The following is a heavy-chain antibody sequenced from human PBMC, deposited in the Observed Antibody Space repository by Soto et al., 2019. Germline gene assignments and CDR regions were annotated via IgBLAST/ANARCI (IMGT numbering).Heavy chain of an antibody. CDR2: ISTYDNNK. Sequence: ASLKVSCKASGYTFTSYGIRWVRHAPAQGLEWMGWISTYDNNKNCAKRIQGRVTMTTDTSTRTAYMKQRSLRSEETAVYYCARDVYGKFDYWGQGTLVTASS. CDR3: ARDVYGKFDY. V-gene: IGHV1-18*01. D-gene: IGHD4-17*01. J-gene: IGHJ4*02. CDR1: GYTFTSYG.